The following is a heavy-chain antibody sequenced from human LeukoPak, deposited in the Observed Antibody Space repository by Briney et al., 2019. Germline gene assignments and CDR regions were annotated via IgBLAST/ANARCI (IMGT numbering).Heavy chain of an antibody. CDR1: GGSISSYY. Sequence: PSETLSLTCTVSGGSISSYYWSWIRQPPGKGLEWIGYIYYSGSTNYNPSLKSRVTISVGTSKNQFSLKLSSVTAADTAVYYCARASYYYDSSATPPSWFDPWGQGTLVTVSS. V-gene: IGHV4-59*01. D-gene: IGHD3-22*01. CDR2: IYYSGST. CDR3: ARASYYYDSSATPPSWFDP. J-gene: IGHJ5*02.